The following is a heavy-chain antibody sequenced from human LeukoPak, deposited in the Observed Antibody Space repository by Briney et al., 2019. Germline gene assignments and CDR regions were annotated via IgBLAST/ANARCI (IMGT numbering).Heavy chain of an antibody. V-gene: IGHV3-33*01. CDR1: GFTFSSYG. Sequence: GGSLRLSGAASGFTFSSYGMHWVRQAPGTGLEWVAVIWYDGSNKYYADSVKGRFTISRDNSKNTLYLQMNSLRAEDTAVYYCARDRLWFGELFSPGWFDPWGQGTLVTVSS. J-gene: IGHJ5*02. CDR2: IWYDGSNK. CDR3: ARDRLWFGELFSPGWFDP. D-gene: IGHD3-10*01.